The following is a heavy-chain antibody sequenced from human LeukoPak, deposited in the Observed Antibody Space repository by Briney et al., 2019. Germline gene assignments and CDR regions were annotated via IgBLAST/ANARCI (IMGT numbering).Heavy chain of an antibody. V-gene: IGHV4-59*12. CDR3: ARAARSGSRHADDY. CDR1: GGSIGTYS. Sequence: PSETLSLTCTVSGGSIGTYSWNWIRQPPGKGLEWIGYIYYSGTTNYNPSLKSRVTISVDTSKNQFSLKLSSVTAADTAVYYCARAARSGSRHADDYWGQGTLVTVSS. D-gene: IGHD1-26*01. CDR2: IYYSGTT. J-gene: IGHJ4*02.